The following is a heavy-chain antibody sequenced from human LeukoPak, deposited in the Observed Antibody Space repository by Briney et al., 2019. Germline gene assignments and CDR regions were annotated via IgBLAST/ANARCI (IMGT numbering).Heavy chain of an antibody. J-gene: IGHJ4*02. CDR3: ASSKVRGVIRALGY. D-gene: IGHD3-10*01. Sequence: PSETLSLTWTVSGGSISSYYWSWIRQPPGKGLEWIGYIYYSGSTNYNPSLKSRVTISVDTSKNQFSLKLSSVTAADTAVYYCASSKVRGVIRALGYWGQGTLVTVSS. CDR1: GGSISSYY. V-gene: IGHV4-59*01. CDR2: IYYSGST.